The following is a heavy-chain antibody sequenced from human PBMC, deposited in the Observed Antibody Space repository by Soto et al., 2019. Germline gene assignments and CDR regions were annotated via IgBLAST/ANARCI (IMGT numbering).Heavy chain of an antibody. J-gene: IGHJ5*02. CDR3: ARLGAVTTRFDP. Sequence: SETLSLTCTVSGGSISSYYWSWIRQPPGKGLEWIGYIYYSGSTNYNPSLKSRVTISVDTSKNQFSLKLSSVTAADTAVYYCARLGAVTTRFDPWGQGTLVTVSS. CDR1: GGSISSYY. V-gene: IGHV4-59*01. D-gene: IGHD4-17*01. CDR2: IYYSGST.